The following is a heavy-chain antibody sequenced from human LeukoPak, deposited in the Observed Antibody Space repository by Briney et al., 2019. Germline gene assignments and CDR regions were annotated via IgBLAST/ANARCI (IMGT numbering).Heavy chain of an antibody. V-gene: IGHV4-31*03. CDR2: IYYSGST. Sequence: SETLSLTCTVSGGSISSGGYYWSWIRQHPGKGLEWIGYIYYSGSTYYNPSLKSRVTISVDTSKNQFSLKLSSVTAADTAVYYCARGTGHYYDSSGYYLGLYYFDYWGQGTLVTVSS. J-gene: IGHJ4*02. CDR1: GGSISSGGYY. CDR3: ARGTGHYYDSSGYYLGLYYFDY. D-gene: IGHD3-22*01.